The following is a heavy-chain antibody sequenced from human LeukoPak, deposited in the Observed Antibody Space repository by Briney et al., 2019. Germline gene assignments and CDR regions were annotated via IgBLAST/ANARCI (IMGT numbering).Heavy chain of an antibody. Sequence: GGSLRLSCAASGFTFSSYAMHWVRQAPGKGLEYVSAISSNGGSTYYANSVKGRFTISRDNSKDTLYLQMGSLRAEDMAVYYCARDPGTTFYYYYMDVWGKGTTVTVSS. CDR1: GFTFSSYA. CDR3: ARDPGTTFYYYYMDV. D-gene: IGHD1-7*01. CDR2: ISSNGGST. J-gene: IGHJ6*03. V-gene: IGHV3-64*01.